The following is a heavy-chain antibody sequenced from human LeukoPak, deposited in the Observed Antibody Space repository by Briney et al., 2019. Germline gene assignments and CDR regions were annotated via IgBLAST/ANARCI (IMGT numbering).Heavy chain of an antibody. CDR2: IRYDGSNK. J-gene: IGHJ5*02. CDR3: AREYGYFHGFDH. V-gene: IGHV3-33*08. D-gene: IGHD5-18*01. CDR1: GFTFSSYG. Sequence: LRLSCAASGFTFSSYGMHWVRQAPGKGLERVAVIRYDGSNKYYADSVKGRFTISRDNSKNTLYLQMNSLRAEDTAVYYCAREYGYFHGFDHWGQGTLVTVSS.